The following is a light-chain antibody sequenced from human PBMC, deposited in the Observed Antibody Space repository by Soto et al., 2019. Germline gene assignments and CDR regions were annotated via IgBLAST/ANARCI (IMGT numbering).Light chain of an antibody. J-gene: IGLJ1*01. CDR2: EVS. CDR3: SSYAGSNNYV. V-gene: IGLV2-8*01. CDR1: SSDVGGYNY. Sequence: QSVLTRPLSASGSPGQPVTISCTGTSSDVGGYNYVSWYQQHPGKAPKLMIYEVSKRPSGVPDRFSGSKSGNTASLTVSGLQAEDEADYYCSSYAGSNNYVFGTGTKVTVL.